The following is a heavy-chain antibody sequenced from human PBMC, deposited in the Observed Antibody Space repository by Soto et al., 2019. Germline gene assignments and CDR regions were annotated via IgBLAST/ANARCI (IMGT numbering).Heavy chain of an antibody. J-gene: IGHJ4*02. CDR1: GFSLNTSGVG. CDR3: AHSSEPTFLDY. CDR2: VYWDDDK. V-gene: IGHV2-5*05. Sequence: QITLNESGPTLVKPTQTLTLTCTFSGFSLNTSGVGVGWIRQPPGKALEWLALVYWDDDKRYGPSLKRRLTITKDTSKSQVVLTMANMDPVDPATYYCAHSSEPTFLDYWGQGTLVTVSS.